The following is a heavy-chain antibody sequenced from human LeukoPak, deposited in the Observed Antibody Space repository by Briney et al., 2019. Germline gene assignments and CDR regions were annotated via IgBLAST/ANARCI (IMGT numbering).Heavy chain of an antibody. D-gene: IGHD3-22*01. Sequence: GGSLRLSCAASGFTFSSYSMNWVRQAPGKGLEWVSSISSSSSYIYYADSVKGRFTISRDNAKNSLYLQMNSLRAEDTAVYYCARDKRDYYDSSGYFFHYYYGMDVWGQGTTVTVSS. V-gene: IGHV3-21*01. J-gene: IGHJ6*02. CDR1: GFTFSSYS. CDR2: ISSSSSYI. CDR3: ARDKRDYYDSSGYFFHYYYGMDV.